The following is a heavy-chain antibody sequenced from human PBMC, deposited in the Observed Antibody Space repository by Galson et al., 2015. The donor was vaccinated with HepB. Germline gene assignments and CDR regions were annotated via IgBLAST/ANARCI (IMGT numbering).Heavy chain of an antibody. CDR3: AKAGYCCGDCYRYYYYGMDV. CDR2: ISGSGATT. V-gene: IGHV3-23*01. J-gene: IGHJ6*02. D-gene: IGHD2-21*02. CDR1: GFTFSSYA. Sequence: SLRLSCAASGFTFSSYAMSWVRQAPGKGVEWVSVISGSGATTWYADSVKGRFTISRDNSKNTLYLQMNSLRAEDTAVYYCAKAGYCCGDCYRYYYYGMDVWCQGTTVTVSS.